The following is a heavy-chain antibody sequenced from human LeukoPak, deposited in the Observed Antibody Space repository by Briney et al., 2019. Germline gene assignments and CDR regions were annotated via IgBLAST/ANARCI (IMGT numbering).Heavy chain of an antibody. CDR1: GFTFSSYS. D-gene: IGHD2-15*01. CDR2: ISSSGSTI. V-gene: IGHV3-48*04. J-gene: IGHJ4*02. CDR3: AKGYKGYDWSSTWSD. Sequence: PGGSLRLSCAASGFTFSSYSMNWVRQAPGKGLEWVSYISSSGSTIYYADSVKGRFTISRDNARNSLFLQMNSLTAEDTAVYYCAKGYKGYDWSSTWSDWGQGTLVTVSS.